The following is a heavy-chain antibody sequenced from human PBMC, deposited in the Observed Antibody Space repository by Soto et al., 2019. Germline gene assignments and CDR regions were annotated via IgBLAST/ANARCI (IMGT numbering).Heavy chain of an antibody. Sequence: SETLSLTCTVSGGSISRSSYYWGWIRQPPGKGLEWIGSIYYSGSTYYNPSLKSRVTISVDTSKNQFSLKLSSVTAADTAVYYCAGEGSYGSGGLDHRAQRTLVTGSS. J-gene: IGHJ4*02. V-gene: IGHV4-39*02. CDR1: GGSISRSSYY. CDR2: IYYSGST. CDR3: AGEGSYGSGGLDH. D-gene: IGHD3-10*01.